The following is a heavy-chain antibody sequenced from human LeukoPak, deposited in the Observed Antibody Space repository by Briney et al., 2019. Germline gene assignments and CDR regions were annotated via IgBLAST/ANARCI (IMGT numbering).Heavy chain of an antibody. Sequence: SETLSLTCTVSGDSISSSSYYWDWIRQPPGKGLEWIGNVYYGTNTYYNPSLKSRVTISVDTSKNQFSLKLSSVTAADTAIYYCARHSRSAYSGYENAFDIWGQGTVVTVSS. CDR3: ARHSRSAYSGYENAFDI. D-gene: IGHD5-12*01. CDR2: VYYGTNT. V-gene: IGHV4-39*01. J-gene: IGHJ3*02. CDR1: GDSISSSSYY.